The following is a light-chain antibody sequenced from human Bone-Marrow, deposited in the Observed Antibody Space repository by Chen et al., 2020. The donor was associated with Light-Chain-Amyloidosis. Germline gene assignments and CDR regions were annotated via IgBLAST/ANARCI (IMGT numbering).Light chain of an antibody. Sequence: NFMLTQPHSVSESPGKTVIISCTRSSGSIATNYVPWYQHRPGSSPTPVIYEDEQRPYGVPDRFSGSIDRSSNSTSLPLSGLKTEDEADYYCQSYQGSSQGVFGGGTKLTVL. CDR2: EDE. CDR1: SGSIATNY. J-gene: IGLJ3*02. V-gene: IGLV6-57*01. CDR3: QSYQGSSQGV.